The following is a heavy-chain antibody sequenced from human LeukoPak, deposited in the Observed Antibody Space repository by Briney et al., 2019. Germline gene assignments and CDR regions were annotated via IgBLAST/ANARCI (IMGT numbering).Heavy chain of an antibody. CDR3: ARDPEQVDTAMVNMDV. Sequence: GGSLRLSCAASGFTFSSYSMNWVRQAPGKGLEWVSSISSSSSYIYYADSVKGRFTISRDNAKNSLYLQMNSLRAEDTAVYYCARDPEQVDTAMVNMDVWGKGTTVTVSS. CDR2: ISSSSSYI. D-gene: IGHD5-18*01. J-gene: IGHJ6*04. CDR1: GFTFSSYS. V-gene: IGHV3-21*01.